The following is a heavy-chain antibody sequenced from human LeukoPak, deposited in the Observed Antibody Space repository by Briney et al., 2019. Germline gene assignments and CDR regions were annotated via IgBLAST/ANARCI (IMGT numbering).Heavy chain of an antibody. CDR1: GYSFTVYW. D-gene: IGHD4-17*01. Sequence: GESLKIPCKGSGYSFTVYWITWVRQMPGKGLEWMGTIDPSDSYTNYSPSFQGHVTISADKSINSAYLQWSSLKTSDSAIYYCARHFYGDYAFDSWGQGTLVTVSS. CDR2: IDPSDSYT. J-gene: IGHJ4*02. CDR3: ARHFYGDYAFDS. V-gene: IGHV5-10-1*01.